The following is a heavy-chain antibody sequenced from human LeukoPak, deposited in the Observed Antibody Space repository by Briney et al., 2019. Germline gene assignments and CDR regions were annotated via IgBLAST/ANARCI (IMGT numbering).Heavy chain of an antibody. D-gene: IGHD3-22*01. Sequence: GGSLRLSCEGSGFTFSNYWMSWVRQAPGKGLEWVANIKTDGSEKYYVDSVKGRFTISRDNAKNSLYLQMNSLRAEDTAVYYCATYSSLNAREFQFWGQGTLVTVSS. CDR2: IKTDGSEK. V-gene: IGHV3-7*01. J-gene: IGHJ1*01. CDR1: GFTFSNYW. CDR3: ATYSSLNAREFQF.